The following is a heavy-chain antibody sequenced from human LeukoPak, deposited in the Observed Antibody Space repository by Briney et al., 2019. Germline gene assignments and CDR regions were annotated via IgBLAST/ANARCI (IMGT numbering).Heavy chain of an antibody. CDR3: ARVIDGASGDLSYFPFDY. J-gene: IGHJ4*02. CDR1: GGSISTVSDY. V-gene: IGHV4-39*07. Sequence: PSETLSLTCTVSGGSISTVSDYWGWIRQPPGKGLEWIGSIYYRGNTYYNPSLKSRVTISVDMSKNQFSLKLSSVTAADTAVYYCARVIDGASGDLSYFPFDYWGQGTLVTVSS. CDR2: IYYRGNT. D-gene: IGHD2/OR15-2a*01.